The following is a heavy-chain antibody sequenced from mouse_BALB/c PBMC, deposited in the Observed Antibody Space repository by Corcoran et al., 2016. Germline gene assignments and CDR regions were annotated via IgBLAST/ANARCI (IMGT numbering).Heavy chain of an antibody. CDR3: ARSFWFAD. Sequence: EVQLQQSGPELVKPGASVKISCMASDYSFTDYYMHWVKQSHVKSLEWIGRINPYNGVPSYNQNFKEKATLTLDKSSSTTYMELPSLTAEDSAGYYCARSFWFADWGKATLVTVSA. V-gene: IGHV1-26*01. CDR2: INPYNGVP. CDR1: DYSFTDYY. J-gene: IGHJ3*01.